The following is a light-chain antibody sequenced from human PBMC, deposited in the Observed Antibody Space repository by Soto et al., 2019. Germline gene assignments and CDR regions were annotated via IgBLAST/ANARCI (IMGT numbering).Light chain of an antibody. V-gene: IGKV1-5*01. CDR2: DVS. CDR3: QQYDSFWTM. J-gene: IGKJ1*01. CDR1: QSIKNY. Sequence: DIQMTQSPSTLSASVGDRVTITCRASQSIKNYLNWYQHKPGKAPKLLIYDVSTLESGVPSRFSGSGSGTEFTLTISSLQPDDFATYYCQQYDSFWTMFGQGTKVDIK.